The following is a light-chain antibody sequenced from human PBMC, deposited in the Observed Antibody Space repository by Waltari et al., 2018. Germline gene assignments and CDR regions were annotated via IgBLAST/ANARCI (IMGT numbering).Light chain of an antibody. V-gene: IGLV2-8*01. CDR1: SSDVGGYKS. J-gene: IGLJ1*01. CDR3: SAYAGTNNLFPHV. Sequence: SALTQPPSASASPGQSVTISCTGSSSDVGGYKSVSWYQQHEGKAPRLVIYEVSERPSGVPDRFSVSKSGTATALTVSWLQPEDEADYFCSAYAGTNNLFPHVFGAGTKVTVL. CDR2: EVS.